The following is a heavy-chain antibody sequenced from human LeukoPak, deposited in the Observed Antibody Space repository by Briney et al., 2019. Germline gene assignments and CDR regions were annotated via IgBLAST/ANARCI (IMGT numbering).Heavy chain of an antibody. J-gene: IGHJ6*02. V-gene: IGHV1-69*04. CDR2: IIPILAIA. D-gene: IGHD3-10*01. CDR1: GGTFSSYG. Sequence: GASVKVSCKASGGTFSSYGISWVRQAPGQGLQWMGRIIPILAIANYAQKFQGRVTITADKSTSTAYMELRSLRSDDTAVYYCAREDGSGSYYSHYYGMDVWGQGTTVTVSS. CDR3: AREDGSGSYYSHYYGMDV.